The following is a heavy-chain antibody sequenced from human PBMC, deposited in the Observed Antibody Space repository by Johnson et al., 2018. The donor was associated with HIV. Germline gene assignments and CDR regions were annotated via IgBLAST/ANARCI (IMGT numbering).Heavy chain of an antibody. D-gene: IGHD6-13*01. Sequence: VQLVESGGGLVKPGGSLRLSCAASGFTFSDYYMSWVRQAPGKGLEWVGRIKSKTDGGTTDYAAPVKGRFTIARDDSKNTLYLQMSSLKIEDTAVYYCTTGQLGGASDIWGQGTMVTVSS. V-gene: IGHV3-15*01. CDR1: GFTFSDYY. CDR3: TTGQLGGASDI. J-gene: IGHJ3*02. CDR2: IKSKTDGGTT.